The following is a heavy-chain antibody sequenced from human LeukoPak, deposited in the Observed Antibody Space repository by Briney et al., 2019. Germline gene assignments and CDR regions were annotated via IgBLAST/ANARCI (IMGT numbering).Heavy chain of an antibody. Sequence: PSETLSLTCTVSGGSISSSSYHWGWIRQPPGKGLEWIGSIYYSGSTYYNPSLKSRVTISVDTSKNQFSLKLSSVTAADTAVYYCARIVGASDYWGQGTLVTVSS. CDR3: ARIVGASDY. CDR1: GGSISSSSYH. CDR2: IYYSGST. D-gene: IGHD1-26*01. V-gene: IGHV4-39*01. J-gene: IGHJ4*02.